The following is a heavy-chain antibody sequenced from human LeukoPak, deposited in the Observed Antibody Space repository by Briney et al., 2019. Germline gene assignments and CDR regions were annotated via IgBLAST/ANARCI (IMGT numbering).Heavy chain of an antibody. Sequence: PSEALSLTCTVSGDSINSRSYYWAWIRQPPGKGLEWIGSIYHSESTYYNPSLKSRVTISLDTSKNQFSLRLSSLTAADTAVYYCARDRLSLGAFDIWGQGTMVTVSS. V-gene: IGHV4-39*07. CDR1: GDSINSRSYY. CDR3: ARDRLSLGAFDI. D-gene: IGHD7-27*01. J-gene: IGHJ3*02. CDR2: IYHSEST.